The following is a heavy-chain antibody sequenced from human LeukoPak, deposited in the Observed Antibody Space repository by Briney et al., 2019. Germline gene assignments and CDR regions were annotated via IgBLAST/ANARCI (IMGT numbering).Heavy chain of an antibody. CDR2: IYSGGST. CDR1: GFTVSSNY. D-gene: IGHD1-26*01. Sequence: GGSLRLSCAASGFTVSSNYMSWARQAPGKGLEWVSVIYSGGSTYYADSVKGRFTISRDNSKNTLHLQMNSLRAEDTAVYYCARAVGYYYGMDVWGQGTTVTVSS. V-gene: IGHV3-53*01. J-gene: IGHJ6*02. CDR3: ARAVGYYYGMDV.